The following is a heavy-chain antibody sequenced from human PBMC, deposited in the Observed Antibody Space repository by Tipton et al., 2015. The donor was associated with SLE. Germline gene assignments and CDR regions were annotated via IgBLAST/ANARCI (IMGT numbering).Heavy chain of an antibody. CDR1: GGSISSSIYY. D-gene: IGHD3-3*01. CDR2: IYYSGST. Sequence: LRLSCTVSGGSISSSIYYWGWIRQPPGKGLEWIGSIYYSGSTYYNPSLKSRVTISVDTSKNQFSLKLSSVTAADTAVYYCARQPYYDFWSGYYFDYWGQGTLATVSS. V-gene: IGHV4-39*01. CDR3: ARQPYYDFWSGYYFDY. J-gene: IGHJ4*02.